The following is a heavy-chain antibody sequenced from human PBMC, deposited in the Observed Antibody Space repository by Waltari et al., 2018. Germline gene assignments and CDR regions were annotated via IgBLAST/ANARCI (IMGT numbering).Heavy chain of an antibody. Sequence: EVQLVESGGGLVQPGGSLRLSCAASGFTFSSYWMSWVRQAPGKGLEWVANIKQDGSEKYYVDSVKGRFTISRDNDKNSLYLQMNSLRAEDTAVYYCARDKSGPYYYYMDVWGKGTTVTISS. D-gene: IGHD3-3*01. CDR3: ARDKSGPYYYYMDV. CDR1: GFTFSSYW. V-gene: IGHV3-7*01. J-gene: IGHJ6*03. CDR2: IKQDGSEK.